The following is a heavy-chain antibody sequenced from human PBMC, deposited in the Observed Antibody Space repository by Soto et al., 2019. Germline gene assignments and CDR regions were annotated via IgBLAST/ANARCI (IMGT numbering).Heavy chain of an antibody. CDR2: ISAHNGNT. V-gene: IGHV1-18*01. Sequence: QVHLVQSGAEVKKPGASVKVFCKASGYTFTSYGITWVRQAPGQGLEWMGWISAHNGNTDYAQKLQGRVIVTRDTSTSTAHMELRSLISDDTAVYYCARGRYGDYWGQGALVTVSS. CDR3: ARGRYGDY. CDR1: GYTFTSYG. J-gene: IGHJ4*02. D-gene: IGHD1-1*01.